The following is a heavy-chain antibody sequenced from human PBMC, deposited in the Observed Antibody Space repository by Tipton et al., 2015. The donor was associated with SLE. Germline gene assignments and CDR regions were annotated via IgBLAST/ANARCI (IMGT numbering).Heavy chain of an antibody. CDR1: GDSISSSSYY. CDR2: IYYSGST. CDR3: ARNRDYYYYGMDV. J-gene: IGHJ6*02. V-gene: IGHV4-39*01. Sequence: LRLSCTVSGDSISSSSYYWGWIRQPPGKGLEWIGNIYYSGSTYYNPSLKSRVTISVDTSKNQFSLKLSSVTAADAAVYYCARNRDYYYYGMDVWGQGTTVTVSS.